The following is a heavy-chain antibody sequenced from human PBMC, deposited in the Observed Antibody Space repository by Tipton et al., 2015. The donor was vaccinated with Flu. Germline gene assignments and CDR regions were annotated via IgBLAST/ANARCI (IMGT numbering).Heavy chain of an antibody. CDR2: IYPGDSDA. V-gene: IGHV5-51*03. J-gene: IGHJ4*02. CDR3: VRPTYYDSRGNKRWVRFDY. Sequence: QSGAEVKKPGESLKISCKGSGYSFTNFWIGWVRQMPGKGLEWMGIIYPGDSDARYTPSFQGQVTFSADKSISTAYLQWNSLKASDTAMYYCVRPTYYDSRGNKRWVRFDYWGQGTLVTVSS. CDR1: GYSFTNFW. D-gene: IGHD3-22*01.